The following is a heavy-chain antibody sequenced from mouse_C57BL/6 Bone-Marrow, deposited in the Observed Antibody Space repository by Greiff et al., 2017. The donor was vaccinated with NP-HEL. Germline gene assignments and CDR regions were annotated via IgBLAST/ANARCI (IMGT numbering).Heavy chain of an antibody. J-gene: IGHJ1*03. CDR3: ARETTVVAPYWYFDV. D-gene: IGHD1-1*01. CDR2: IAPNSGGT. Sequence: QVQLQQPGAELVKPGASVKLSCKASGYTFTSYWMHWVKQRPGRGLEWIGRIAPNSGGTKYNEKFKSKATLTVDKPSSTAYMQLSSLTSEDSAVYYCARETTVVAPYWYFDVWGTGTTVTVSS. CDR1: GYTFTSYW. V-gene: IGHV1-72*01.